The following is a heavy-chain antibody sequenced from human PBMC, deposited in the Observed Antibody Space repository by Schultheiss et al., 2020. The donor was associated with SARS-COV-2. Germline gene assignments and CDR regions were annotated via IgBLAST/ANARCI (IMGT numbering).Heavy chain of an antibody. CDR2: IYYSGGT. J-gene: IGHJ4*02. CDR3: ARQVLDYGDYVRSFDY. Sequence: SETLSLTCTVSGGSISRSTDHWGWIRQPPGKGLEWIGNIYYSGGTYYNPSLKSRVIISVDTSKNQFSLKLSSVTAADTAVYYCARQVLDYGDYVRSFDYWGQGTLVTGSS. D-gene: IGHD4-17*01. CDR1: GGSISRSTDH. V-gene: IGHV4-39*01.